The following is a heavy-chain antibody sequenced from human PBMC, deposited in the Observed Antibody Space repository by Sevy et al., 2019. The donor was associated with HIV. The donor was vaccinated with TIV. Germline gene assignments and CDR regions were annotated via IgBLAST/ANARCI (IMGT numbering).Heavy chain of an antibody. J-gene: IGHJ4*02. Sequence: GGSLRLSCAASGFTVSSNYMSWVRQAPGKGLEWVSVIYSGGSTYYADSVKGRFTISRDNSKNTLYLQMNSLRAEDTAVYYCARRKRGRYYDSSGYWPFDYWGQGTLVNVSS. CDR1: GFTVSSNY. D-gene: IGHD3-22*01. V-gene: IGHV3-53*01. CDR3: ARRKRGRYYDSSGYWPFDY. CDR2: IYSGGST.